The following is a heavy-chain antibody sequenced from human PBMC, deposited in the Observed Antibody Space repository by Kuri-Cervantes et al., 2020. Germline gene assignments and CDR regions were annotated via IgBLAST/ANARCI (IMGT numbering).Heavy chain of an antibody. D-gene: IGHD3-16*01. CDR2: ISGSAGST. J-gene: IGHJ3*02. CDR1: GFTFSSYA. CDR3: TRRRDEAIGDTGDAFDI. Sequence: GESLKISCAASGFTFSSYAMSWVRQAPGKGLEWISGISGSAGSTYYADSVKGRFTISRDNFRNTLFLQMNSLNTEDTAVYYCTRRRDEAIGDTGDAFDIWGQGTMVTVSS. V-gene: IGHV3-23*01.